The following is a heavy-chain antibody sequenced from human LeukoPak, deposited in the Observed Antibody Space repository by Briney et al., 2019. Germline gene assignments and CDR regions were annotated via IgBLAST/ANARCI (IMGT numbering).Heavy chain of an antibody. Sequence: ASVKVSCKASGYTFTGYGISWVRQAPGQGLEWMAWISVYNGNTNYAQKFQGRVNMTTDTSTSTAYMELRSLTSDDTAVYYCAGNQGINIIWYSAFDIWGQGTLVTVSS. CDR2: ISVYNGNT. CDR3: AGNQGINIIWYSAFDI. J-gene: IGHJ3*02. CDR1: GYTFTGYG. D-gene: IGHD6-13*01. V-gene: IGHV1-18*01.